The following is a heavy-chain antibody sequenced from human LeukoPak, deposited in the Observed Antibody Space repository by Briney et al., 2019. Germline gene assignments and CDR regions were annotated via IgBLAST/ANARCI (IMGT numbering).Heavy chain of an antibody. Sequence: GASLKISCKGSGYRFTSYWIGWVRPLPGKGLEWMGVIYPRDSDTRYSPSFQGQVTISADKSINTAYLQWSSLKASDTAIYYCARTQDRIAARSWGQGTLVSVSS. V-gene: IGHV5-51*01. CDR2: IYPRDSDT. J-gene: IGHJ4*02. D-gene: IGHD6-13*01. CDR3: ARTQDRIAARS. CDR1: GYRFTSYW.